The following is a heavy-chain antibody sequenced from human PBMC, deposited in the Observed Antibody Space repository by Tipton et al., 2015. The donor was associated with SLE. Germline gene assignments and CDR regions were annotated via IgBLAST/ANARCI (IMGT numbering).Heavy chain of an antibody. V-gene: IGHV1-18*01. CDR1: GYTFTSYG. CDR3: ARERASHSIFGGSRGYMDV. CDR2: INAYNGNT. Sequence: QLVQSGPEVKKPGASVKVSCKASGYTFTSYGISWVRQAPGQGLEWMGWINAYNGNTNYVQKLQGRVTMTTDTSTSTAYMELRSLRSDDTAVYYCARERASHSIFGGSRGYMDVWGKGTTVTVSS. J-gene: IGHJ6*03. D-gene: IGHD3-3*01.